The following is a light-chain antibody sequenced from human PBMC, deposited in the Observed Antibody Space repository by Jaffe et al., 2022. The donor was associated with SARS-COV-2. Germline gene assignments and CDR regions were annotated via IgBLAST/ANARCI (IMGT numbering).Light chain of an antibody. CDR3: QQYYEIPYT. Sequence: DLVMTQSPDSLSVSLGERATINCKSSRSILYSSNNKNYLAWYQQKPGQPPKLLIYWASTRESGVPDRFSGSGSGTDFTLTISSLQAEDVAVYYCQQYYEIPYTFGQGTKLEIK. CDR2: WAS. V-gene: IGKV4-1*01. J-gene: IGKJ2*01. CDR1: RSILYSSNNKNY.